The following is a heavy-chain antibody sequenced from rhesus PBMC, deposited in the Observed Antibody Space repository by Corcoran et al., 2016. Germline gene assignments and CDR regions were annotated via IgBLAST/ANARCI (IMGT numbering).Heavy chain of an antibody. D-gene: IGHD1-1*01. CDR2: ISGGSGST. J-gene: IGHJ6*01. CDR1: GGSISGYYL. V-gene: IGHV4S7*01. Sequence: QVQLQESGPGVVKPSETLSLTCAVSGGSISGYYLWSWIRQPPGKGMEWIGYISGGSGSTSYNPSLQSRVIISIDTSKNQFSLKLSCVTAADTAVYYCARENYLYGLDSWGQGVVVTVSS. CDR3: ARENYLYGLDS.